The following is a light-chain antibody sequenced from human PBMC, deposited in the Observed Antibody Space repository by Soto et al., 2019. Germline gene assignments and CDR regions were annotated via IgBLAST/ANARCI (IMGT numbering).Light chain of an antibody. CDR2: EVN. J-gene: IGLJ2*01. V-gene: IGLV2-8*01. CDR1: SSDVGAYNY. CDR3: SSYAGTTKVA. Sequence: QSALTQPPSASGSPGQSVTISCTGTSSDVGAYNYVSWYQQHPGKAPKLMIYEVNKRPSGVPDRFSGSKSGDTASLTVSGLHADDEADYYCSSYAGTTKVAIGGGTKVTVL.